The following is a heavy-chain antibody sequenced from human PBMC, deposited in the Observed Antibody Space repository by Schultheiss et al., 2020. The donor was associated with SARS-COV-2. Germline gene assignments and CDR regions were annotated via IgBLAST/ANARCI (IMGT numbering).Heavy chain of an antibody. D-gene: IGHD1-26*01. Sequence: SETLSLTCTVSGGSISSYYWSWIRQHPGKGLEWIGSIYYSGSTYYNPSLKSRVTMSVDTSKNQFSLKLSSVTAADTAVYYCARERHSHIVGALYYFDYWGQGTLVTVSS. CDR1: GGSISSYY. CDR3: ARERHSHIVGALYYFDY. CDR2: IYYSGST. J-gene: IGHJ4*02. V-gene: IGHV4-59*12.